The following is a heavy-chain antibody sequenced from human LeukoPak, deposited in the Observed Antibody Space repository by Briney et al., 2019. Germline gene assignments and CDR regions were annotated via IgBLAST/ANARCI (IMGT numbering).Heavy chain of an antibody. Sequence: PSETLSLTCTVSGGSISSYYWSWIRQPPGKGLEWIGHIYYSGSTNYNPSLKSRVTISVDTSKNQFSLKLSSVTAADTAVYYCARGTPTRIDDYDYVWGSYRYEPWGQGTLVTVSS. CDR1: GGSISSYY. CDR2: IYYSGST. J-gene: IGHJ5*02. CDR3: ARGTPTRIDDYDYVWGSYRYEP. V-gene: IGHV4-59*01. D-gene: IGHD3-16*02.